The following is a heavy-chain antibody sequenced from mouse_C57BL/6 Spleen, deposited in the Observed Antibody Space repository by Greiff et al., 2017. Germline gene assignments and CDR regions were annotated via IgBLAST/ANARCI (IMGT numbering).Heavy chain of an antibody. CDR2: IDPETGGT. CDR1: GYTFTDYE. J-gene: IGHJ2*01. CDR3: TMGITTVVADY. Sequence: QVQLQQSGAELVRPGASVTLSCKASGYTFTDYEMHWVKQTPVHGLEWIGAIDPETGGTAYNQKFKGKAILTADKSSSTAYMELRRLTSEDSAVYSCTMGITTVVADYWGQGTTLTVSS. D-gene: IGHD1-1*01. V-gene: IGHV1-15*01.